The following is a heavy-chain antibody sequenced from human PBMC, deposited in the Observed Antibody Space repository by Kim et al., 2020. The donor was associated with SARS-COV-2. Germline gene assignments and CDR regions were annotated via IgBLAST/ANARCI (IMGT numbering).Heavy chain of an antibody. J-gene: IGHJ6*02. CDR1: GGSIATSAHY. Sequence: SETLSLTCTVSGGSIATSAHYWNWIRQSPKKGLEWIASIHIGGNTFYDESLRSRATISVDGSKNQFFLKLRSVTAADTAVYYCASLPDWLIEDYYGLDVWGRGSTVTVSS. CDR3: ASLPDWLIEDYYGLDV. V-gene: IGHV4-39*01. CDR2: IHIGGNT. D-gene: IGHD3-16*01.